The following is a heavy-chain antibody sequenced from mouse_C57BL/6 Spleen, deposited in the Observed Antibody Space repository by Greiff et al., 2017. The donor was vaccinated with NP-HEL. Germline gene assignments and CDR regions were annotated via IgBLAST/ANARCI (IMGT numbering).Heavy chain of an antibody. CDR3: ARGKRTGTSFAY. CDR1: GYTFTDYN. D-gene: IGHD4-1*01. Sequence: VQLQQSGPELVKPGASVKMSCKASGYTFTDYNMHWVKQSHGKSLEWIGYINPNNGGTSYNQKFKGKATLTVNKSSSTAYMELRSLTSEDSAVYYCARGKRTGTSFAYWGQGTLVTVSA. V-gene: IGHV1-22*01. CDR2: INPNNGGT. J-gene: IGHJ3*01.